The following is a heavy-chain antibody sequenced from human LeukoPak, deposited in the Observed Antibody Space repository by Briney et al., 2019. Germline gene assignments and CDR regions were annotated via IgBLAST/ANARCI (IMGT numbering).Heavy chain of an antibody. CDR1: GGSFSGYY. D-gene: IGHD2/OR15-2a*01. CDR2: INHSGST. J-gene: IGHJ2*01. Sequence: PSETLSLTCAVYGGSFSGYYWSWIRQPPGKGLEWIGEINHSGSTNYNPSLKSRVSMSVDTSKNQFSLKLSSVTAADTAVYYCARYVISSYWYFDLWGRGTLVTVSS. V-gene: IGHV4-34*10. CDR3: ARYVISSYWYFDL.